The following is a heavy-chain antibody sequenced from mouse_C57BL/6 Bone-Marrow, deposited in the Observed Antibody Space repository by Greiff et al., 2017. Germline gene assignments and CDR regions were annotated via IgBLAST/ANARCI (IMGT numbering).Heavy chain of an antibody. CDR1: GYAFTNYL. CDR3: ARSPHDGYYFDY. CDR2: INPGSGGT. D-gene: IGHD2-3*01. Sequence: VQLQESGAELVRPGTSVKVSCKASGYAFTNYLIEWVKQRPGQGLEWIGVINPGSGGTNYNEKFKGKATLTADKSSSTAYMQLSSLTSEDSAVYFCARSPHDGYYFDYWGQGTTLTVSS. V-gene: IGHV1-54*01. J-gene: IGHJ2*01.